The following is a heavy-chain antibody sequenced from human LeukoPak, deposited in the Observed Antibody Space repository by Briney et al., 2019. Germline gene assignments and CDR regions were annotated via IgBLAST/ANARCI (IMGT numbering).Heavy chain of an antibody. CDR3: ARDFESRHITGTTGIDP. CDR1: GYTFTGYY. V-gene: IGHV1-2*02. Sequence: ASVKVSCKASGYTFTGYYMHWVRQAPGQGLEWMGWINPNSGGTNYAQKFQGRVTMTRDTSISTAYMELSRLRSDDTAVYYCARDFESRHITGTTGIDPWGQGTLVTVSS. CDR2: INPNSGGT. J-gene: IGHJ5*02. D-gene: IGHD1-7*01.